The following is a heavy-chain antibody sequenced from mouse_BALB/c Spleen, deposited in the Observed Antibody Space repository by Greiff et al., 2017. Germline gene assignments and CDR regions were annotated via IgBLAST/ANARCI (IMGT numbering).Heavy chain of an antibody. CDR3: ARSVGSSDYDAMDY. CDR2: IYPGSGST. CDR1: GYNFTSYW. V-gene: IGHV1-55*01. Sequence: QVQLQQPGAELVKPGTSVKLSCKASGYNFTSYWINWVKLRPGQGLEWIGDIYPGSGSTNYNEKFKSKATLTVDTSSSTAYMQLSSLASEDSALYYCARSVGSSDYDAMDYWGQGTSVTVSS. J-gene: IGHJ4*01. D-gene: IGHD3-1*01.